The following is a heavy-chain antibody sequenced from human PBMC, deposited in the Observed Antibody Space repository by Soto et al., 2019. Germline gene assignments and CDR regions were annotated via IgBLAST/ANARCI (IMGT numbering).Heavy chain of an antibody. CDR2: ISAHNGNT. CDR3: AGGRYGDY. J-gene: IGHJ4*02. V-gene: IGHV1-18*01. D-gene: IGHD1-1*01. Sequence: QVHLVQSGAEVKKPGASVKVSCKASGYTFNSYGITWVRQAPGQGLEWMGWISAHNGNTDYAQKLQGKVIVTRDTSTSTAYMELRSLRSDDTAVYYCAGGRYGDYWGQGALVTVSS. CDR1: GYTFNSYG.